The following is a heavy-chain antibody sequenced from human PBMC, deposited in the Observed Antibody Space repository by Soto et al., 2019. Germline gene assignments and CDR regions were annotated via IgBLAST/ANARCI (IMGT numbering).Heavy chain of an antibody. Sequence: SDPLSLTFIFSGDSITTSSYSCAWFLHSPGQGPEWIGTIYYVVNTYYHPSLKSRVTISVDTSKNQFSLELTSVTAADTAVYYCACIFSGGYSYGFYYYGMDVWGQGTTVT. CDR3: ACIFSGGYSYGFYYYGMDV. CDR1: GDSITTSSYS. CDR2: IYYVVNT. J-gene: IGHJ6*02. D-gene: IGHD5-18*01. V-gene: IGHV4-39*01.